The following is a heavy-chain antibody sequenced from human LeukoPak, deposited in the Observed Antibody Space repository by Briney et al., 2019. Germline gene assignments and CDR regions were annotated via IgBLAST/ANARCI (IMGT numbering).Heavy chain of an antibody. CDR2: IYSGGST. V-gene: IGHV3-53*01. Sequence: GXXLRLSCAASGFTISSNYMSWVRQAPGKGLEWVSVIYSGGSTYYTDSVKGRFTISRDNSKNTLYLQMNSLRAEDTAVYYCARDVTYFDYWGQGTLVTVSS. J-gene: IGHJ4*02. D-gene: IGHD2-21*02. CDR3: ARDVTYFDY. CDR1: GFTISSNY.